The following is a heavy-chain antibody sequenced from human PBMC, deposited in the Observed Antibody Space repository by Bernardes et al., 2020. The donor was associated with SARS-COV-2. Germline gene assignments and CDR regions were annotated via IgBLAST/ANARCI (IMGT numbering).Heavy chain of an antibody. D-gene: IGHD1-26*01. CDR1: GFTVSSYY. CDR2: IYSGGST. CDR3: SKGRGGGTWYFDY. V-gene: IGHV3-53*04. Sequence: GGSLRLSCAASGFTVSSYYMSWVRQAPGKGLEWVSVIYSGGSTYYADSVKGRFTIFSNNSRNTLYIQMNSLRAEDAAVSYCSKGRGGGTWYFDYWGQGTLVTVSS. J-gene: IGHJ4*02.